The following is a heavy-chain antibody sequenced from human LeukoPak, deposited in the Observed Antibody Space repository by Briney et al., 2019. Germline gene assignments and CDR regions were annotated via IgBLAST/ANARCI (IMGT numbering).Heavy chain of an antibody. Sequence: SETLSLTCAVYGGSFSGYYWCWIRKPPGRGLEWGGYIYYRGSTTSNASLKSQVTIFVDPSKNQLSLRLSSVTAADTAVYYCARHRAYSYSSPFDIWGQGTMVTVSS. V-gene: IGHV4-59*08. CDR1: GGSFSGYY. J-gene: IGHJ3*02. CDR2: IYYRGST. CDR3: ARHRAYSYSSPFDI. D-gene: IGHD6-6*01.